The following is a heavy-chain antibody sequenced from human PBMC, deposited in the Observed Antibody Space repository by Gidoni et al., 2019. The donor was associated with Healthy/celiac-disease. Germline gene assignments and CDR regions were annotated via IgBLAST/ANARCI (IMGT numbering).Heavy chain of an antibody. CDR3: AKESYYYDSSGPFDY. Sequence: EVQLVESGGGLVQPGRSLRLSCAASGFTFDVYAMHWVRQAPGKGLEWVSGISWNSGSIGYADSVKGRFTISRDNAKNSLYLQMNSLRAEDTALYYCAKESYYYDSSGPFDYWGQGTLVTVSS. CDR1: GFTFDVYA. D-gene: IGHD3-22*01. J-gene: IGHJ4*02. V-gene: IGHV3-9*01. CDR2: ISWNSGSI.